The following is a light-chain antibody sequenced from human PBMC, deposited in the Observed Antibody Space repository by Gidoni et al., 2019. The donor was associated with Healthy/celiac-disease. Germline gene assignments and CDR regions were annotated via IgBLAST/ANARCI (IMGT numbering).Light chain of an antibody. CDR2: DVS. CDR1: SSDVGGYNY. Sequence: QSALTQPASVSGSPGHSITISCTGTSSDVGGYNYVSWYQQHPGKAPKLMIYDVSNRPPGVSNRFSGSKSGNTASLTISGLQAEDEADYYCSSYTSSSTLVFGGGTKLTVL. V-gene: IGLV2-14*01. CDR3: SSYTSSSTLV. J-gene: IGLJ3*02.